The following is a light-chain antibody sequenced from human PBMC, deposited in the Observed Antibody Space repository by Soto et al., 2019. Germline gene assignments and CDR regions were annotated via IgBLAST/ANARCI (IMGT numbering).Light chain of an antibody. CDR1: QSVSSNF. V-gene: IGKV3-20*01. CDR2: AAS. J-gene: IGKJ1*01. Sequence: EIVLTQSPGTLSLSPGEIATLSCRASQSVSSNFLAWYQQKPGQAPRLLIYAASRRPTAIPDRFSGSGSGTDFTLTISRLEPEDVAVYYCQQYGSSPWTFGQGTKMEIK. CDR3: QQYGSSPWT.